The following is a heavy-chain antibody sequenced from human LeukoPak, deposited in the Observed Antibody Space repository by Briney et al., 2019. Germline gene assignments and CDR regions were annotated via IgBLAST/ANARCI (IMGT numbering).Heavy chain of an antibody. CDR3: ARDFGYGYRPVDY. CDR2: ISANNGHT. D-gene: IGHD5-18*01. V-gene: IGHV1-18*01. J-gene: IGHJ4*02. CDR1: GYSFISSG. Sequence: GASVKVSCKASGYSFISSGITWVRQAPGQGLEWMGWISANNGHTEYAQNFEGRVSMTTETSTFTAYMELTSLRSDDTGVYYCARDFGYGYRPVDYWGQGTLVTVSS.